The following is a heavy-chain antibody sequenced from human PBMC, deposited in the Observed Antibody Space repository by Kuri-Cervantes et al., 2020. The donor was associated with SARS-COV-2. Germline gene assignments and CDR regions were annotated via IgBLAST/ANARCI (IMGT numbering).Heavy chain of an antibody. CDR2: FDLEDGET. Sequence: ASVKVSCKVSGYTLTELSMHWVRQAPGKGLEWMGGFDLEDGETIYAQKFQGRVTITADESTSTAYMELSSLRSEDTAVYYCAGIVDTAMARGWNYYYGMDVWGQGTTVTVSS. J-gene: IGHJ6*02. CDR1: GYTLTELS. V-gene: IGHV1-24*01. CDR3: AGIVDTAMARGWNYYYGMDV. D-gene: IGHD5-18*01.